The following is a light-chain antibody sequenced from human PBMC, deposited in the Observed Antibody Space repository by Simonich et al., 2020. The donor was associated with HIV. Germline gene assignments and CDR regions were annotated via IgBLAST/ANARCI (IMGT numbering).Light chain of an antibody. Sequence: DIQMTQSPSSVSASVGNRVTITCRASQGINSWLAWYQQKPGKAPKLRIYAASTLQSGVPSRFSGSGSGAEFTLTISSLQPDDFATYYCQQYNNYPKTFGQGTKVEIK. J-gene: IGKJ1*01. CDR2: AAS. V-gene: IGKV1D-16*01. CDR3: QQYNNYPKT. CDR1: QGINSW.